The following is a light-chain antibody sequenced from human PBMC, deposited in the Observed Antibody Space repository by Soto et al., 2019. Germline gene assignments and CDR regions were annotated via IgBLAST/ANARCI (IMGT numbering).Light chain of an antibody. V-gene: IGKV3-15*01. Sequence: EIVMTQSPATLSVSPGERATLSCRASQSVSSNLAWYQKKPGQAPRLLIYGASTRATGIRARFSGSGSGTEFTLTISSLQSEDFAVYYWQQYNNWPPLYTFGQGTKLEIK. CDR3: QQYNNWPPLYT. J-gene: IGKJ2*01. CDR2: GAS. CDR1: QSVSSN.